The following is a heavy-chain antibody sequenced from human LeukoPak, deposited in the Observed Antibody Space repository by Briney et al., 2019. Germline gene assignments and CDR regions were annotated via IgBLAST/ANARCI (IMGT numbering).Heavy chain of an antibody. D-gene: IGHD2-15*01. CDR2: IKQDGSEK. CDR3: ARECEGGVAATEYFHH. Sequence: GGSLRLSCEASGFTFSTYWMSWVRQAPGKGLEWLANIKQDGSEKYYVDSVKGRFTISRDNAKNSLYLQMNSLRAEDTAVYYCARECEGGVAATEYFHHWGQGTLVTVSS. J-gene: IGHJ1*01. CDR1: GFTFSTYW. V-gene: IGHV3-7*04.